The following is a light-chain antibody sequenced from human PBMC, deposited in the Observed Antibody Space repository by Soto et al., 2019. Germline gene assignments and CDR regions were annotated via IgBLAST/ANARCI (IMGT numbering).Light chain of an antibody. CDR3: QQSYSSPMT. CDR2: ATS. V-gene: IGKV1-39*01. J-gene: IGKJ5*01. CDR1: KSVSTY. Sequence: DIKMTYSPPYLYESIGYSVIVTWVKSKSVSTYFNWYQQKPGKAPRLLIYATSSLQSGVPSTFSGSGSGTDFTLTINSLQPEDFGTYYCQQSYSSPMTFGPGTRLEIK.